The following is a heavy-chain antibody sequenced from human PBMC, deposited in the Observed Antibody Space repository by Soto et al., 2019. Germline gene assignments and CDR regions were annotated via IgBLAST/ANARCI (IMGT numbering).Heavy chain of an antibody. CDR1: GGSISSGDYY. D-gene: IGHD2-2*01. CDR2: IYYSGST. J-gene: IGHJ6*02. Sequence: SETLSLTCTVSGGSISSGDYYWSWIRQPPGKGLEWIGYIYYSGSTYYNPSLKSRVTISVDTSKNQFSLKLSSVTAADTAVYYCARDRIVVVPADYYYYYGMDVWGQGTTVTVSS. CDR3: ARDRIVVVPADYYYYYGMDV. V-gene: IGHV4-30-4*01.